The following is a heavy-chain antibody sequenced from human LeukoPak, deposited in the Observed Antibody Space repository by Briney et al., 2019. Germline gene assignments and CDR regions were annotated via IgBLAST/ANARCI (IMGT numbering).Heavy chain of an antibody. V-gene: IGHV4-34*01. J-gene: IGHJ4*02. CDR2: ILHTGPT. CDR1: GGSFSGYY. CDR3: VRGGTYYLPY. D-gene: IGHD1-26*01. Sequence: PSETLSLTCAVYGGSFSGYYWSWIRQPPGKGLEWIGEILHTGPTNFNPSLKSRVTISMDKSKNQLSLRLNSVTAADTAIYYCVRGGTYYLPYWGQGILVTVSS.